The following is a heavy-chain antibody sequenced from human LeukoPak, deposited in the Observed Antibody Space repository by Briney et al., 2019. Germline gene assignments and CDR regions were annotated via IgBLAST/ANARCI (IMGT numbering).Heavy chain of an antibody. J-gene: IGHJ4*02. CDR1: GGSFSGYY. V-gene: IGHV4-34*01. D-gene: IGHD6-19*01. CDR2: INHSGST. Sequence: SETLSLTCAVCGGSFSGYYWSWIRQPPGKGLEWIGEINHSGSTNYNPSLKSRVTISVDTSKNQFSLKLSSVTAADTAVYYCARASGWYLGVDYWGQGTLVTVSS. CDR3: ARASGWYLGVDY.